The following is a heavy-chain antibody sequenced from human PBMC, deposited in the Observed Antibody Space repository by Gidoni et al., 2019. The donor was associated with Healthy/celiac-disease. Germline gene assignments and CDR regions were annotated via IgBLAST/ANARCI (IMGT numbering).Heavy chain of an antibody. V-gene: IGHV3-23*01. CDR1: GFTFSSYA. CDR2: ISGSGGST. D-gene: IGHD4-17*01. Sequence: EVQLLESGGGLVQPGGSLSLSCAASGFTFSSYAMSWVRQAPGKGLEWVSAISGSGGSTYYADSVKGRFTISRDNSKNTLYLQMNSLRAEDTAVYYCAKDLAAVTTRFDYWGQGTLVTVSS. J-gene: IGHJ4*02. CDR3: AKDLAAVTTRFDY.